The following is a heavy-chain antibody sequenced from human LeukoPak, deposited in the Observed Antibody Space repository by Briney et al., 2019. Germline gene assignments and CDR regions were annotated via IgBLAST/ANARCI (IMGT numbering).Heavy chain of an antibody. V-gene: IGHV4-59*01. Sequence: SETLSLTCTVSGGSISSYYWSWIRQPPGKGLEWIGYIYYSGSTNYNPSLKSRVTISVDTSKNQFSLKLSSVTAADTAVYYCARPTYCSSTSCTDAFDIWGQGTMVTVSS. J-gene: IGHJ3*02. CDR1: GGSISSYY. CDR3: ARPTYCSSTSCTDAFDI. CDR2: IYYSGST. D-gene: IGHD2-2*01.